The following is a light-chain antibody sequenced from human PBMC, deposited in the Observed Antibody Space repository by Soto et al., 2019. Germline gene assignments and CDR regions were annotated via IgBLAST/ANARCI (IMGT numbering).Light chain of an antibody. Sequence: QSALTQPPSASGSPGQSVTISCTGTSSDVGGYNYVSWYQQHPGKVPKLMIYEVTKRPSGVPDRFSGSKSGSTASLTVSGLQAEDEAEYYCSSYAGSNILVFGGGTKLTVL. CDR1: SSDVGGYNY. CDR2: EVT. V-gene: IGLV2-8*01. J-gene: IGLJ3*02. CDR3: SSYAGSNILV.